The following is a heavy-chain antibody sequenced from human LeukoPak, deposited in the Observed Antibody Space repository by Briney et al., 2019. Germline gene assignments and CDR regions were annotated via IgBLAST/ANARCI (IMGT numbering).Heavy chain of an antibody. CDR1: GYTLTDYY. CDR2: INPDSGGT. V-gene: IGHV1-2*06. D-gene: IGHD3-22*01. CDR3: ARADSSGYFRAFDY. J-gene: IGHJ4*02. Sequence: VKVSCKASGYTLTDYYMHWVRQAPGQGLEWMGRINPDSGGTNYAQKFQGRVTMTRDTSISTVYMELSRLRSDDTAVYYCARADSSGYFRAFDYWGQGTLVTVSS.